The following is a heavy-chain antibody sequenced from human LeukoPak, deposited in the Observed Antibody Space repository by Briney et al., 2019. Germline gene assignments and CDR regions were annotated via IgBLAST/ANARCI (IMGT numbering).Heavy chain of an antibody. D-gene: IGHD3-22*01. CDR2: ISSSSTYR. Sequence: PGGPLRLSCAASGFTFSSYSMNWDRQAPGKGLEWVSSISSSSTYRYYADSVRGRFTISRDNAKNSLYLQMNSLRAEDTAVYYCARGAYDSSGYYTVGDYFDYWGQGTLVTVSS. V-gene: IGHV3-21*01. CDR3: ARGAYDSSGYYTVGDYFDY. CDR1: GFTFSSYS. J-gene: IGHJ4*02.